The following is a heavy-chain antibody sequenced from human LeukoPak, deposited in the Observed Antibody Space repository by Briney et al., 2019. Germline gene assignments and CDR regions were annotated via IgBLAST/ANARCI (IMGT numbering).Heavy chain of an antibody. J-gene: IGHJ4*02. CDR1: GYSISSGYY. Sequence: PSETLSLTCTVSGYSISSGYYWGWIRQPPGKGLEWIGSIYHSGSTYYNPSLKSRVTISVDTSKNQFSLKLSSVTAADTAVYYCARGVVIAPQTFDYWGQGTLATVSS. CDR2: IYHSGST. D-gene: IGHD2-21*01. V-gene: IGHV4-38-2*02. CDR3: ARGVVIAPQTFDY.